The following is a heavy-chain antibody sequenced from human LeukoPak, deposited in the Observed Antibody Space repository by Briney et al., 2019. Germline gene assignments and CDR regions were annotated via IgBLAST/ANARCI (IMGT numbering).Heavy chain of an antibody. Sequence: SETLSLTCTVSGGSISSYYWSWIRQPPGKGLEWIGYIYYSGSTNYNPSLKSRVTISVDTSKNQFSLKLSSVTAADTAVYHCARVITGSNTDYFDYWGQGTLVTVSS. D-gene: IGHD1-14*01. CDR1: GGSISSYY. J-gene: IGHJ4*02. CDR3: ARVITGSNTDYFDY. V-gene: IGHV4-59*08. CDR2: IYYSGST.